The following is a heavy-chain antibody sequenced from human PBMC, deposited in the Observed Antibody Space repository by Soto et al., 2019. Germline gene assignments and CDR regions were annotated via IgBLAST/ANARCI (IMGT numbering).Heavy chain of an antibody. CDR1: GYTFIHYY. D-gene: IGHD2-21*01. Sequence: QVQLVQSGAEVKKPGASVKISCKASGYTFIHYYIHWVRQPPGQGLEWMAIINPNGGSTNYAQKFQGRVTVTSDTSTTTVSRELNSLESDDKAVYFCARSLLQGDFWGQGTLVTVSS. CDR3: ARSLLQGDF. J-gene: IGHJ4*02. V-gene: IGHV1-46*01. CDR2: INPNGGST.